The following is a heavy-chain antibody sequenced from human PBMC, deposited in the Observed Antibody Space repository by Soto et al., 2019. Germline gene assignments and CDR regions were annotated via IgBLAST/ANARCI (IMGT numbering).Heavy chain of an antibody. V-gene: IGHV1-18*04. J-gene: IGHJ4*02. CDR1: GYTFTSYG. CDR3: ARWDSYGQFDY. D-gene: IGHD5-18*01. Sequence: ASVKVSCKACGYTFTSYGISGVRQAPGQGLEWMGWISAYNGNTNYAQKLQGRVTMTTDTSTSTAYMELRSLRSDDTAVYYCARWDSYGQFDYWGQGTLVTVSS. CDR2: ISAYNGNT.